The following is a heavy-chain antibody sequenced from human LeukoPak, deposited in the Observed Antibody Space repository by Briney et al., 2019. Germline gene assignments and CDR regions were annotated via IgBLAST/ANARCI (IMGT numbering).Heavy chain of an antibody. CDR2: ISSSSSYI. J-gene: IGHJ4*02. D-gene: IGHD2-2*01. Sequence: GGSLRLSCAASGFTFSSYSMNWVRQAPGKGLEWVSSISSSSSYIYYADSVKGRFTISRDNAKNSLYLQMNSLRAEDTAVYYCARVGGLLGYCSSTSCQSRGFDYWGQGTLVTVSS. CDR3: ARVGGLLGYCSSTSCQSRGFDY. CDR1: GFTFSSYS. V-gene: IGHV3-21*01.